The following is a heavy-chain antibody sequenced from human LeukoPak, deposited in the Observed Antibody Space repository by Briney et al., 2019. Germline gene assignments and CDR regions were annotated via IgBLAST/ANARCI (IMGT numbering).Heavy chain of an antibody. CDR2: INHSGST. CDR3: ARGMRRAKYYYYYYMDV. V-gene: IGHV4-34*01. Sequence: SETLSLTCAVYGGSFSGYYWSWVRQPPGKGLEWIGEINHSGSTNYNPSLKSRVTISVATSKNQFSLKLSSVTAADTAVYYCARGMRRAKYYYYYYMDVWGKGPRSPSP. J-gene: IGHJ6*03. CDR1: GGSFSGYY.